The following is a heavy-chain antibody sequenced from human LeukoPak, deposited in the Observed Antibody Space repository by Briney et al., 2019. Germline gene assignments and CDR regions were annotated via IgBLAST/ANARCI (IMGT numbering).Heavy chain of an antibody. CDR3: ATSRGGGGYFDL. J-gene: IGHJ2*01. V-gene: IGHV3-33*01. Sequence: PGGSLRLSCAASKFTFSSYDMHWVRQAPGKGLEWVAVIWYDGSNKYSADSVKGRFTISRDNSKNTLFLQMNSLRAEDTAVYYCATSRGGGGYFDLWGRGTLVTVSS. D-gene: IGHD3-16*01. CDR1: KFTFSSYD. CDR2: IWYDGSNK.